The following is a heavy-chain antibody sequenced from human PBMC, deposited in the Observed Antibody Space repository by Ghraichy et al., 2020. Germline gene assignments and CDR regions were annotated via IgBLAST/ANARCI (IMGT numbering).Heavy chain of an antibody. J-gene: IGHJ4*02. V-gene: IGHV3-7*01. CDR3: ASGSGYYSDNFDY. CDR1: GFTFSSYW. Sequence: GGSLRLSCAASGFTFSSYWMSWVRQAPGKGLEWVANIKQDGSEKYYVDSVKGLFTISRDNAKNSLYLQMNSLRAEDTAVYYCASGSGYYSDNFDYWGQGTLVTVSS. CDR2: IKQDGSEK. D-gene: IGHD3-3*01.